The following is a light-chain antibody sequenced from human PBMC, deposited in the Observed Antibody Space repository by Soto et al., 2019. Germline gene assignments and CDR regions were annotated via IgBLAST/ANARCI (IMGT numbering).Light chain of an antibody. Sequence: EIVLTQSPATLSSFPGDRVTLSCRASQAVNTRLAWYQHKPGQAPRLLIYGASIRATAVPARFTASGSGTEFTLTISSLQSEDFAVYYCQQYNTWPRTFGQGTKVEIK. V-gene: IGKV3-15*01. CDR3: QQYNTWPRT. CDR2: GAS. J-gene: IGKJ1*01. CDR1: QAVNTR.